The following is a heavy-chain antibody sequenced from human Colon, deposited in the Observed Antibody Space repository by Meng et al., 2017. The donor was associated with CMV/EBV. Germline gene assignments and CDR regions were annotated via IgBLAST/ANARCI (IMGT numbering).Heavy chain of an antibody. CDR1: GFTFNNYD. J-gene: IGHJ4*02. CDR2: ISYDGSRT. V-gene: IGHV3-30*03. CDR3: AMIRGVEGY. D-gene: IGHD3-10*01. Sequence: RLSCAASGFTFNNYDMHWVRRAPGRGLEWLAAISYDGSRTYYADSVKGRFTISRDGSKNSLYLQMNSLTTEDTAVYYCAMIRGVEGYWGQGTVVTVSS.